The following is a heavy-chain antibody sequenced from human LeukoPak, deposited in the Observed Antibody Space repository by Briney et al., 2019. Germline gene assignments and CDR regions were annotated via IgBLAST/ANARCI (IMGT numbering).Heavy chain of an antibody. Sequence: SGTLSLTCAVSGGSISSYYWGWIRQPPGKGLEWIGSIYYSGSTYYNPSLKSRVTISVDTSKNQFSLKLSSVTAADTAVYYCARDGTTVTWGQGTLVTVSS. CDR3: ARDGTTVT. D-gene: IGHD4-17*01. J-gene: IGHJ4*02. CDR1: GGSISSYY. V-gene: IGHV4-39*07. CDR2: IYYSGST.